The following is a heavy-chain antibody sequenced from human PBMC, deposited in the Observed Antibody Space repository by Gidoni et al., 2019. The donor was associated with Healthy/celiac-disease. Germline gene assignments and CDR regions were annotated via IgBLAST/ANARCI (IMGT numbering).Heavy chain of an antibody. V-gene: IGHV3-30*18. CDR2: ISYDGSNK. CDR3: AKEDSGSYSVAFDI. Sequence: QVQLVESGGGVVQPGRSLRLSCAASGFTFSSYGMHWVRQAPGKGLEWVAVISYDGSNKYYADSVKGRFTISRDNSKNTLYLQMNSLRAEDTAVYYCAKEDSGSYSVAFDIWGQGTMVTVSS. J-gene: IGHJ3*02. CDR1: GFTFSSYG. D-gene: IGHD1-26*01.